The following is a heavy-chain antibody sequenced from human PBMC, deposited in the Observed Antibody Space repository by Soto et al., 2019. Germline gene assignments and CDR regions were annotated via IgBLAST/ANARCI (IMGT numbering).Heavy chain of an antibody. CDR1: GVSVRSYT. J-gene: IGHJ5*02. V-gene: IGHV4-4*07. CDR2: VFSSVSA. D-gene: IGHD1-1*01. CDR3: ARAPGSAWRFLSANWFDP. Sequence: SETLSLTCIVSGVSVRSYTWSWVRQPANKGLEWIGRVFSSVSATYNPSLKSRVSISMDTPENRISLKLSSVTAADTAVYYCARAPGSAWRFLSANWFDPWGQGTLVTVSS.